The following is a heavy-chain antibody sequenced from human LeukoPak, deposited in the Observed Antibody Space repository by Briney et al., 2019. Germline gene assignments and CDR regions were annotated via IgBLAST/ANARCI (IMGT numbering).Heavy chain of an antibody. J-gene: IGHJ4*02. D-gene: IGHD3-22*01. CDR3: ARHPYYDSRGYYVY. CDR1: GYMFTSYA. Sequence: ASVKVSCKASGYMFTSYAISWVRQAPGQGLEWMGWISAYNGNTNYAQKFQGRVTMTTDTSTTTAHMELRSLRSDDTAIYYCARHPYYDSRGYYVYWGQGTLVTVSS. V-gene: IGHV1-18*01. CDR2: ISAYNGNT.